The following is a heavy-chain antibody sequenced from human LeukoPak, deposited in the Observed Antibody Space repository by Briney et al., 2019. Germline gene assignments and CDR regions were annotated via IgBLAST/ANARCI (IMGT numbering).Heavy chain of an antibody. CDR1: GYTFTSYA. Sequence: ASVKVSCKASGYTFTSYAMHWVRQAPGQRLEWMGWINDGNGNTKYSQKFQGRVTITRDTSASTAYMELSSLRSEDTAVYYCAREGGSSSFDYWGQGTLVTVSS. CDR2: INDGNGNT. J-gene: IGHJ4*02. D-gene: IGHD6-13*01. V-gene: IGHV1-3*01. CDR3: AREGGSSSFDY.